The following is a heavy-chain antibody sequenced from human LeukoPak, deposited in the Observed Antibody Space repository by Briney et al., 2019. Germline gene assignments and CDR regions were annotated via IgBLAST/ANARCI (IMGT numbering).Heavy chain of an antibody. J-gene: IGHJ4*02. CDR3: ARMPRTGSYQYYFDY. Sequence: GGSLRLSCAASGFTFSDYYMSWIRQAPGKGLEWVSYISSSGSTIYYADSVKGRFTISRDSAKNSLYLQMNSLRAEDTAVYYCARMPRTGSYQYYFDYWGQGTLVTVSS. CDR2: ISSSGSTI. CDR1: GFTFSDYY. D-gene: IGHD3-10*01. V-gene: IGHV3-11*01.